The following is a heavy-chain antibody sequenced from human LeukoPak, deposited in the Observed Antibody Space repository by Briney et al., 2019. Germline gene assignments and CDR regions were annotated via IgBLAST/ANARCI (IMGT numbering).Heavy chain of an antibody. J-gene: IGHJ6*03. CDR2: ISSSGSTI. CDR3: ARVHSSGWYSVSNYYYYMDV. V-gene: IGHV3-48*03. Sequence: GGSLRLSCAASGFTFSSYEMNWVRQAPGKGLEWVSYISSSGSTIYYADSVKGRFTISRDNAKNSLYLQMNSLRAEDTAVYYCARVHSSGWYSVSNYYYYMDVWGKGTTVTVSS. D-gene: IGHD6-19*01. CDR1: GFTFSSYE.